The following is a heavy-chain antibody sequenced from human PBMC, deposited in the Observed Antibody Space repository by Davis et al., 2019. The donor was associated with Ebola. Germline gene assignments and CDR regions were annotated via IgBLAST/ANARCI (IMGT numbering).Heavy chain of an antibody. CDR1: GYTFTGYY. CDR2: INPNSGGT. J-gene: IGHJ5*02. CDR3: ARDRDRYNWNNNWFDP. V-gene: IGHV1-2*02. D-gene: IGHD1/OR15-1a*01. Sequence: ASVTVSCKASGYTFTGYYMHWVRQAPGQGLEWMGWINPNSGGTNYAQKFQGRVTMTRDTSISTAYMELSRLRSYDTAVYYCARDRDRYNWNNNWFDPWGQGTLVTVSS.